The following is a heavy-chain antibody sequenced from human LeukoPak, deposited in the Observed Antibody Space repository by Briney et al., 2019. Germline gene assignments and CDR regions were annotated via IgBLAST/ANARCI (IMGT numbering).Heavy chain of an antibody. CDR1: GGSISSGDYY. D-gene: IGHD3-9*01. Sequence: SQTLSLTCTVSGGSISSGDYYWSWIRQPPGKGLEWIGYIYYSGGTYYNPSLKSRVTISVDTSKNQFSLKLSSVTAADTAVYYCASTNYDILTGYYHPCYFDYWGQGTLVTVSS. CDR2: IYYSGGT. J-gene: IGHJ4*02. CDR3: ASTNYDILTGYYHPCYFDY. V-gene: IGHV4-30-4*01.